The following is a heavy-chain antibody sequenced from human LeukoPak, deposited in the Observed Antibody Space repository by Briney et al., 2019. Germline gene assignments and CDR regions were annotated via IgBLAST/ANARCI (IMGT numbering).Heavy chain of an antibody. CDR1: GGSISSGGYS. CDR2: IYHSGST. Sequence: SETLSLTCAVSGGSISSGGYSWSWIRQPPGKGLECIGYIYHSGSTYYNPSLKSRVTISVDRSKNQFSLKLSSVTAADTAVYYCASYRGSGYYQYFDYWGQGTLVTVSS. CDR3: ASYRGSGYYQYFDY. J-gene: IGHJ4*02. D-gene: IGHD3-3*01. V-gene: IGHV4-30-2*01.